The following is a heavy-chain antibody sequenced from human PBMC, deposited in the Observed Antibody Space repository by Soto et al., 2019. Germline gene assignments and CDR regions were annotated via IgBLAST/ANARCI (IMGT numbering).Heavy chain of an antibody. D-gene: IGHD2-15*01. CDR3: AKGYCVGSTCYRGWFDP. V-gene: IGHV4-39*01. CDR2: ISHTGSP. CDR1: GGPISSFGYY. J-gene: IGHJ5*02. Sequence: SETLSLTWTVSGGPISSFGYYWGWIRPPPGRGLEWIGSISHTGSPYYNTSLESRVTLSVATSTNQFSLNLRSVTAADTAVYYCAKGYCVGSTCYRGWFDPWGQGTLVTVSS.